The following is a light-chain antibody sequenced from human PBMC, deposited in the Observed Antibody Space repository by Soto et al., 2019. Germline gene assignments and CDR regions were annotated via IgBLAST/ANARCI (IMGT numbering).Light chain of an antibody. J-gene: IGKJ4*01. V-gene: IGKV1-9*01. CDR1: QGISSY. Sequence: IGLKQSSPCLPSSIEDRVTITCRASQGISSYLAWYQQKPGKAPKFLIYATSILQNGVPSRFSGSGSGTDFTLTISSLQPEDFPTYYCQQLNSYSLTFGGGTKVDIK. CDR3: QQLNSYSLT. CDR2: ATS.